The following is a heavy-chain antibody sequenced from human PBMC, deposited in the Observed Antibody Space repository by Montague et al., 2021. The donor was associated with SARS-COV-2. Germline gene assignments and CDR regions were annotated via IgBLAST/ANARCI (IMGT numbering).Heavy chain of an antibody. CDR2: VLYNKGT. J-gene: IGHJ4*02. Sequence: SETLSLTCSVSGVSVTDYYWSWIRQPQGKGLEWVGDVLYNKGTNFNHSLKSRVAISVDTSKNQFSLRLTSVTAADTAFCYCVRHPHYDGLNGPPDFWDQGALVTVSS. CDR1: GVSVTDYY. V-gene: IGHV4-59*08. CDR3: VRHPHYDGLNGPPDF. D-gene: IGHD3-9*01.